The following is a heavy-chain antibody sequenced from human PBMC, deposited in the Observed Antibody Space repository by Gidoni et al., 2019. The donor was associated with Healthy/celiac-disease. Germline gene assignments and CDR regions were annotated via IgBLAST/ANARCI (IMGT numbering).Heavy chain of an antibody. D-gene: IGHD3-22*01. Sequence: EVQLVESGGGLVQPGGSLRLSCAASGFTFSSYEMNWVRQAPGKGLEWVSYISSSGSTIYYADSVKGRFTISRDNAKNSLYLQMNSLRAEDTAVYYCARVIYDSSGYYFPFDYWGQGTLVTVSS. V-gene: IGHV3-48*03. CDR3: ARVIYDSSGYYFPFDY. CDR2: ISSSGSTI. CDR1: GFTFSSYE. J-gene: IGHJ4*02.